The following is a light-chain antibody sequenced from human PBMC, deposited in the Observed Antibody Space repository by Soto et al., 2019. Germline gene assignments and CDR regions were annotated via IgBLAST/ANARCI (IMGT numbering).Light chain of an antibody. CDR2: AAS. V-gene: IGKV1-39*01. CDR1: QSISSY. Sequence: DSQMTQSPSSLSASVGDRVTITCRASQSISSYLNWYQQKPGKAPKLLIYAASSLQSGVPSRFSGSGSGTDFTLTISSLQPEDFATYYCQQSYSTPYTFGQGKKLEIK. J-gene: IGKJ2*01. CDR3: QQSYSTPYT.